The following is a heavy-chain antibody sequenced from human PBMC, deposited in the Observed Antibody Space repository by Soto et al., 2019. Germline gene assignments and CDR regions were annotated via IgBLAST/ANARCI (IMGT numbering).Heavy chain of an antibody. V-gene: IGHV1-69*13. CDR1: GGTFSSYA. D-gene: IGHD2-2*01. CDR3: ARDQAVVVPAAIHYYYYYGMDV. J-gene: IGHJ6*02. CDR2: IIPIFVTA. Sequence: ASVKVSCKASGGTFSSYAISWVRQAPGQGLEWMGGIIPIFVTANYAQKFQGRVTITADESTSTAYMELSSLRSEDTAVYYCARDQAVVVPAAIHYYYYYGMDVWGQGTTVTVSS.